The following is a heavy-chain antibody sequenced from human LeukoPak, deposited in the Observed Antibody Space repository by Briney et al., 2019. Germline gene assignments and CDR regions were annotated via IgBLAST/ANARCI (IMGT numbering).Heavy chain of an antibody. CDR2: ISNNGINT. CDR1: GFTFSSYA. CDR3: AKDQKRGYSYGYLFYYYYMDV. V-gene: IGHV3-64*01. D-gene: IGHD5-18*01. Sequence: GGSLRLSCAASGFTFSSYAMHWVRQAPGKGLEYVSTISNNGINTYYANSVKGRFTISRDNSKNTLYLQMNSLRAEDTAVYYCAKDQKRGYSYGYLFYYYYMDVWGKGTAVTISS. J-gene: IGHJ6*03.